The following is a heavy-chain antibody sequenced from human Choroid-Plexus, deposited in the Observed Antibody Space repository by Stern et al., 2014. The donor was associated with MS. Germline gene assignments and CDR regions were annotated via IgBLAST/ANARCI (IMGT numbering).Heavy chain of an antibody. J-gene: IGHJ5*02. V-gene: IGHV3-30*18. D-gene: IGHD2/OR15-2a*01. CDR3: AKDRQYLTYFFDH. CDR2: GSYDGSNK. Sequence: VQLVESGGGVVQPGRPLRLSCVASGFTLGSWAMPWVRQAPGKGLEWVAGGSYDGSNKYYADSVKGRFTISRDNSQNTLYMQMSSLRPEDTAVYYCAKDRQYLTYFFDHWGQGSLVTVSS. CDR1: GFTLGSWA.